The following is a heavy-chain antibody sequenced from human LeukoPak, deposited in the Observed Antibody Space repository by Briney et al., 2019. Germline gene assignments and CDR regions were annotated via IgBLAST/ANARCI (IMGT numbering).Heavy chain of an antibody. J-gene: IGHJ5*02. CDR3: ARELHTAMSSDNWFDP. Sequence: SETPSLTCTVSGGFTSPYKWSWIRQPPGKGRDWIGFVYNSGFTSYNPSLKSRLTISVDTSKNQFSLKLTSVTAADTAVYYCARELHTAMSSDNWFDPWGQGTLVTVSS. CDR2: VYNSGFT. CDR1: GGFTSPYK. D-gene: IGHD5-18*01. V-gene: IGHV4-4*08.